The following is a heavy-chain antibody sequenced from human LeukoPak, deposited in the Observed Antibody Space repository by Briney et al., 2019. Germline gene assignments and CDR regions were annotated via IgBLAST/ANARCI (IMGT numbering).Heavy chain of an antibody. D-gene: IGHD2-2*01. V-gene: IGHV3-23*01. CDR3: ASRSSTWYRMANWFDP. CDR1: GFTFSSYA. CDR2: ISGSGGST. J-gene: IGHJ5*02. Sequence: PGGSLRLSCAASGFTFSSYAMSWVRQAPGKGLEWVSAISGSGGSTYYADSVKGRFTISRDNSKNTLYLQMNSLRAEDTAVYYCASRSSTWYRMANWFDPWGQGTLVTVSS.